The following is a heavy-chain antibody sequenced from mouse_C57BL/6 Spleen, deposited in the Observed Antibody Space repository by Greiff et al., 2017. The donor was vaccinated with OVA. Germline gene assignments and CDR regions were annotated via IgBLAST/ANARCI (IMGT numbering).Heavy chain of an antibody. CDR3: ARPITTVVATYWYFDV. CDR2: ILPGSGST. D-gene: IGHD1-1*01. Sequence: QVQLQQSGAELMKPGASVKLSCKATGYTFTGYWIEWVKQRPGHGLEWIGEILPGSGSTNYNEKFKGKATFTADTSSNTAYMQLSSLTTEDSAIYYSARPITTVVATYWYFDVWGTGTTVTVSS. J-gene: IGHJ1*03. V-gene: IGHV1-9*01. CDR1: GYTFTGYW.